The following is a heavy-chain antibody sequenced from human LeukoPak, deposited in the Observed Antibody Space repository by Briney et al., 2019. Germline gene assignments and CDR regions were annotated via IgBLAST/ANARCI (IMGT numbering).Heavy chain of an antibody. V-gene: IGHV3-15*01. J-gene: IGHJ4*02. CDR3: TTRRQDGW. D-gene: IGHD2-15*01. CDR1: GFTFSDAW. Sequence: GGSLRLSCVATGFTFSDAWMSWVRQAPGKGLEWVGRIKSKIDGGTIDYAAPVKGRFTISRDDSRNTLYLQMNSLKAEDTAVYYCTTRRQDGWWGQGTLVTVSS. CDR2: IKSKIDGGTI.